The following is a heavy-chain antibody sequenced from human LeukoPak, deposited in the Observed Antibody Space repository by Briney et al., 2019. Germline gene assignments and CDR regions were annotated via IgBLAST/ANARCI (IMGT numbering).Heavy chain of an antibody. V-gene: IGHV3-64*01. Sequence: GGSLRLSCAASGFTFSTYPMYWVRQAPGRGPEYVSGINNNGDRTYYAKSVKGRFTISRDNSKNTLYLQVGSLRAEDMAVYYCARGGLVGPTPYLDYWGQGTLVTVSS. CDR2: INNNGDRT. J-gene: IGHJ4*02. D-gene: IGHD1-26*01. CDR1: GFTFSTYP. CDR3: ARGGLVGPTPYLDY.